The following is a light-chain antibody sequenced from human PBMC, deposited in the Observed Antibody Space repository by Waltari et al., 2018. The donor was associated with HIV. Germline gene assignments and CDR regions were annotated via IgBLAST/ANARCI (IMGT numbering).Light chain of an antibody. Sequence: QSVLTQPPSASGTPGQRVPLSCSGSSSNIRTDALNWYQQFPVTAPKVLIYSNDRRPSGVPDRFSGSKSGTSASLAINGLQSEDEADYYCVVWDARLNGLVFGGGTKLTVL. CDR3: VVWDARLNGLV. CDR1: SSNIRTDA. V-gene: IGLV1-44*01. CDR2: SND. J-gene: IGLJ2*01.